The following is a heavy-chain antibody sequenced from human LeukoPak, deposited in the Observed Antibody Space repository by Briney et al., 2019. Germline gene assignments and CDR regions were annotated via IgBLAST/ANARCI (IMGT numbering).Heavy chain of an antibody. D-gene: IGHD3-9*01. CDR3: ARDAYYDILTGYYRGGMDV. J-gene: IGHJ6*02. V-gene: IGHV3-66*01. Sequence: GGSLRLSCAASGFTFSSYAMSWVRQAPGKGLEWVSVIYSGGSTYYADSVKGRFTISRDNSKNTLYLQMNSLRAEDTAVYYCARDAYYDILTGYYRGGMDVWGQGTTVTVSS. CDR2: IYSGGST. CDR1: GFTFSSYA.